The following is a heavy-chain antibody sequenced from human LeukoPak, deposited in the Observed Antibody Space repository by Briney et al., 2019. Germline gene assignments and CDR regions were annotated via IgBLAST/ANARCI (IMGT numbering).Heavy chain of an antibody. J-gene: IGHJ4*02. CDR2: ISSSSSTI. D-gene: IGHD5-24*01. CDR3: ARTETEKDY. CDR1: GFTFSSYS. V-gene: IGHV3-48*04. Sequence: GGSLRLSCAASGFTFSSYSMNWVRRAPGKGLEWVSYISSSSSTIYYADSVKGRFTISRDNAKNSLYLQMNSLRAEDTAVYYCARTETEKDYWGQGTLVTVSS.